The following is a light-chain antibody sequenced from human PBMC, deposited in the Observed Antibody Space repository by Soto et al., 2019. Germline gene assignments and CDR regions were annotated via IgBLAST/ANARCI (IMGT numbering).Light chain of an antibody. Sequence: DIQMTQSPSSLSVSVGGRVTSTCRASQSISSYLNWYQQKPGKAPKLLIYAASSLQSGVPSRFSGSASGTDFTLTISSLQPEDFATYYCQQLNSYPITFGQGTRLEIK. J-gene: IGKJ5*01. CDR3: QQLNSYPIT. CDR2: AAS. V-gene: IGKV1-39*01. CDR1: QSISSY.